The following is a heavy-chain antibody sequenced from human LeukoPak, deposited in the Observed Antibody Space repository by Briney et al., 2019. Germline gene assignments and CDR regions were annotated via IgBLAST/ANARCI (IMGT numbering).Heavy chain of an antibody. Sequence: TGGSLRLSCAASGFTFTNYAMHWVRQAPGKGPEWVSIIYYDGDTSYADSVKGRFSISRDISKNTLYLQMSSLRADDTAMYYCAKGGEMRTFFFDPWGQGSLVTISS. CDR1: GFTFTNYA. CDR2: IYYDGDT. J-gene: IGHJ5*02. V-gene: IGHV3-NL1*01. CDR3: AKGGEMRTFFFDP. D-gene: IGHD3-16*01.